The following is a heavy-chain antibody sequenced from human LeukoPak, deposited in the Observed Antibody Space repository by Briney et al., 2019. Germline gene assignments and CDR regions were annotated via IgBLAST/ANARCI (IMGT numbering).Heavy chain of an antibody. D-gene: IGHD3-22*01. CDR3: ARAGSGYSFDI. V-gene: IGHV4-59*01. J-gene: IGHJ3*02. Sequence: SETLSLTCTVSGGSLSSYYWSWIRQPPGKGLEWIGYIYNSGGTNYNPSLKSRVTVSVDTSKNQFSLKLSSVTAADTAVYYCARAGSGYSFDIWGQGTMVTVSS. CDR2: IYNSGGT. CDR1: GGSLSSYY.